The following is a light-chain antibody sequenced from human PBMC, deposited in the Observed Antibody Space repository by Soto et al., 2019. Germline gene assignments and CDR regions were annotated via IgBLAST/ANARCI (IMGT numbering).Light chain of an antibody. J-gene: IGKJ3*01. V-gene: IGKV1-39*01. CDR1: QGISTY. Sequence: DIQMTQSPSSLSASVGDRVTITCRASQGISTYLNWYQQKPGKAPKLLIYAASSLQSGGQSRFSGSGSETDFTLTIGSLQPEDLATYSLQQGYGFAVTFGPGTRWIAN. CDR2: AAS. CDR3: QQGYGFAVT.